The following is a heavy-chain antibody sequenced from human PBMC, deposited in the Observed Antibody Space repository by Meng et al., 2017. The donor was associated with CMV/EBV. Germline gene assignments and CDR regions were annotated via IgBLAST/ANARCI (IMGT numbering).Heavy chain of an antibody. CDR1: GGSCSGYY. CDR3: ARGSFWNYLDY. CDR2: INHSGRT. V-gene: IGHV4-34*01. Sequence: LSCAVYGGSCSGYYWSGIRQPPGKGREWIGEINHSGRTNYNPSLKSRVTISVDTSKNQFSLKLSSVTAADTAVYYCARGSFWNYLDYWGQGTLVTVSS. D-gene: IGHD1-1*01. J-gene: IGHJ4*02.